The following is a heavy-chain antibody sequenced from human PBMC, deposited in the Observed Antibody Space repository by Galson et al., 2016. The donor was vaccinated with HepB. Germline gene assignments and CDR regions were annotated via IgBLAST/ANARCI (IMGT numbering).Heavy chain of an antibody. CDR3: ARATPYYDILIGYYNYYFDY. CDR1: GFKFDDYG. Sequence: SLRLSCAASGFKFDDYGMSWVRQAPGKGLEWVSGINWNGGSTGYVDSVKGRFTISRDNAKNSLYLQMNSLRAEDTALYYCARATPYYDILIGYYNYYFDYWGQGTLVTVSS. V-gene: IGHV3-20*04. D-gene: IGHD3-9*01. J-gene: IGHJ4*02. CDR2: INWNGGST.